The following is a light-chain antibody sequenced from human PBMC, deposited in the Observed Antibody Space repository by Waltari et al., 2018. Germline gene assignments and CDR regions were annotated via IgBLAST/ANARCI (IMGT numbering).Light chain of an antibody. CDR1: ALAKKY. CDR3: YSTDSSGHERV. CDR2: DET. V-gene: IGLV3-10*01. Sequence: SYELTQPPSVSVSPGQTARLTCSGDALAKKYAYWYQQKSGQAPVLVIFDETKRPSGIPERISGSSSGTMATLTITGAQVEDEADYYCYSTDSSGHERVFGGGTKLTVL. J-gene: IGLJ3*02.